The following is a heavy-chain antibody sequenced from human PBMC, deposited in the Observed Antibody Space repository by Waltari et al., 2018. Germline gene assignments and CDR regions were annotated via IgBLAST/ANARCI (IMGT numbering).Heavy chain of an antibody. CDR3: ARDLPAAGRNAFDI. CDR2: ISYEGSNN. Sequence: VQLVESGGGVGERGGSVRLSCAASGCTFSSYAMNWVRQAPGKGLESVAVISYEGSNNDYADSVKGRFTSSRDSSKNTLYLQMNRLRAEDTAVYYCARDLPAAGRNAFDIWGQGTMVTVSS. V-gene: IGHV3-30*01. D-gene: IGHD6-13*01. CDR1: GCTFSSYA. J-gene: IGHJ3*02.